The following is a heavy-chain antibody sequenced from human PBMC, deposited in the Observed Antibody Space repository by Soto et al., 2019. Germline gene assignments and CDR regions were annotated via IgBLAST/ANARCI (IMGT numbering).Heavy chain of an antibody. CDR2: INAGNGNT. V-gene: IGHV1-3*01. CDR1: GYTFTSYY. CDR3: ARSTGSYYVWFDP. J-gene: IGHJ5*02. Sequence: ASVKVSCKASGYTFTSYYMHWVRQAPGQRLEWMGWINAGNGNTKYSQKFQGRVTITRDTSASTAYMELSSLRSEDTAVYYCARSTGSYYVWFDPWGQGTLVTVSS. D-gene: IGHD1-26*01.